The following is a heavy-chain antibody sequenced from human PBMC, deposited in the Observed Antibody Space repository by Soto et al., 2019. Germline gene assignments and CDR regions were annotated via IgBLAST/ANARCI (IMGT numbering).Heavy chain of an antibody. Sequence: GGSLRLSCAASGGTFSHYGMHWVRQAPGKGLEWVAVILHDGSNKYYGDSVKGRFTISRDNAKNTLYLQMNSLRAEDTAVYYCTSGPPMYCSSSSCYASPFDYWGQGTLVTVSS. J-gene: IGHJ4*02. CDR3: TSGPPMYCSSSSCYASPFDY. V-gene: IGHV3-30*03. D-gene: IGHD2-2*01. CDR1: GGTFSHYG. CDR2: ILHDGSNK.